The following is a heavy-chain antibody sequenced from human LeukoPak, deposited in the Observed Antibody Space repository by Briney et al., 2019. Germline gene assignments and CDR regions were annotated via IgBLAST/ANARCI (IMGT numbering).Heavy chain of an antibody. CDR1: GFTFDDYG. CDR3: ARGGSGRYYEGGYYFDY. J-gene: IGHJ4*02. Sequence: PGGSLRLSCAASGFTFDDYGMSWVRQGPGKGLEWISGINWNGGNTAYADSVKGRFTISRVNAKNSLYLQMDSLRAEDTALYYCARGGSGRYYEGGYYFDYWGQEILVTVSS. CDR2: INWNGGNT. D-gene: IGHD1-26*01. V-gene: IGHV3-20*04.